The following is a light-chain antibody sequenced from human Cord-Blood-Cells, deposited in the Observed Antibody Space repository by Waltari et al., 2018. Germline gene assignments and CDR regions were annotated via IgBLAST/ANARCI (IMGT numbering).Light chain of an antibody. V-gene: IGKV1-5*03. CDR1: QSISSW. CDR2: KAS. Sequence: DILLTQSPSTLSASVGNRVTITCRPSQSISSWLTWYQQNPGKAPKLLIYKASRLESGVPSRFSGGRSGTEFTHPISSLQPDDFATYCCQQYMSYSRTFDHGPKVDIK. J-gene: IGKJ1*01. CDR3: QQYMSYSRT.